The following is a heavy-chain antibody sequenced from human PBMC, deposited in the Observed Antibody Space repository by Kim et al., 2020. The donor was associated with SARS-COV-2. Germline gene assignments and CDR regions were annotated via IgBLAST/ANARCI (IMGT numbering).Heavy chain of an antibody. D-gene: IGHD6-6*01. J-gene: IGHJ4*02. V-gene: IGHV3-23*01. CDR1: GFTFSSYA. CDR3: AKTTNLETSIAALVTNAEYYFDY. CDR2: ISGSGGST. Sequence: GGSLRLSCAASGFTFSSYAMSWVRQAPGKGLEWVSAISGSGGSTYYADSVKGRFTISRDNSKNTLYLQMNSLRAEDTAVYYCAKTTNLETSIAALVTNAEYYFDYWGQGTLVTVSS.